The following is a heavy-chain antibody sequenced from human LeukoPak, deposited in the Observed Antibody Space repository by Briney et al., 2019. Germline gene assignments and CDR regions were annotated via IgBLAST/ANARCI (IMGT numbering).Heavy chain of an antibody. CDR3: ARDGYIVVGGDYYYGMDV. V-gene: IGHV3-21*01. CDR1: GFTFSSYS. D-gene: IGHD2-2*01. Sequence: GGSLRLSCAASGFTFSSYSMNWVRQAPGKGLEWVSSISSSSSYIYYVDSVKGRFTISRDNAKNSLYLQMNSLRAEDTAVYYCARDGYIVVGGDYYYGMDVWGQGTTVAVSS. CDR2: ISSSSSYI. J-gene: IGHJ6*02.